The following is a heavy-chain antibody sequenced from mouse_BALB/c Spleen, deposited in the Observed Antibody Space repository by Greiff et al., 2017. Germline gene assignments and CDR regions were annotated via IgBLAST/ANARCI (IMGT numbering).Heavy chain of an antibody. V-gene: IGHV5-4*02. J-gene: IGHJ2*01. CDR3: ASDYYGYVGY. D-gene: IGHD1-2*01. Sequence: EVQLVESGGGLVKPGGSLKLSCAASGFTFSDYYMYWVRQTPEKRLEWVATISDGGSYTYYPDSVKGRFTISRDNAKNNLYLQMSSLKSEDTAMYYCASDYYGYVGYWGQGTTLTVSS. CDR2: ISDGGSYT. CDR1: GFTFSDYY.